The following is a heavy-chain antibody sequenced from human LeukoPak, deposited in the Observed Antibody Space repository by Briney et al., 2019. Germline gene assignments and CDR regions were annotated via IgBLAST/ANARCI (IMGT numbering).Heavy chain of an antibody. CDR3: ARGGSYFDISGYYFY. V-gene: IGHV3-66*01. CDR2: IYSGGST. CDR1: GFTFGDYA. J-gene: IGHJ4*02. Sequence: PGGSLRLSCTASGFTFGDYAMSWFRQAPGKGLEWVSIIYSGGSTSYADSVKGRFTISRDNSKNTLYLQMNSLRTEDTAVYYCARGGSYFDISGYYFYWGQGTLVTVSS. D-gene: IGHD3-22*01.